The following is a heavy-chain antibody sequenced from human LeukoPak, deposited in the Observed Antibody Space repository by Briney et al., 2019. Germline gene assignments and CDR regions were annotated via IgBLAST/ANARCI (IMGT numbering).Heavy chain of an antibody. J-gene: IGHJ5*02. V-gene: IGHV1-46*01. CDR1: GYTFTSYY. Sequence: ASVKVSCKTSGYTFTSYYMHWVRQAPGQGLEGMGIINPSDGSTRYAQKFQGRVTMTRDMSTSTVYMELSSLRSEDTAVYYCARDARDAGFDPWGQGTLVTVSS. CDR2: INPSDGST. D-gene: IGHD5-24*01. CDR3: ARDARDAGFDP.